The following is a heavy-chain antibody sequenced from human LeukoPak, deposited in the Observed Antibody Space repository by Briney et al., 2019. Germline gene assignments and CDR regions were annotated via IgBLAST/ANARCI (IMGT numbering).Heavy chain of an antibody. V-gene: IGHV3-74*01. CDR2: INGDGSGT. J-gene: IGHJ3*02. D-gene: IGHD3-10*01. Sequence: QAGGSLRLSCAAPGFPFISYWRHGVRGPPGRGWVWVSRINGDGSGTSYAASVKGRFTISRDNAKNTLYLQMNSLRVEDTAVYYCASGDAHAFDIWGQGTMVTVSS. CDR3: ASGDAHAFDI. CDR1: GFPFISYW.